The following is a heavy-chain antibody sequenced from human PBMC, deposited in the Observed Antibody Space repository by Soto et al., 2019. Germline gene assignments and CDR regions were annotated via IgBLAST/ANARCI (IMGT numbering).Heavy chain of an antibody. Sequence: PGGSLRLSCAASGFTFSSYGMHWVRQAPGKGLEWVAVIWYDGSNKYYADSVKGRFTISRDNSKNTLYLQMNSLRAEDTAVYYCARDVGRWLNNWFDPWGQGTLVTVSS. V-gene: IGHV3-33*01. J-gene: IGHJ5*02. CDR1: GFTFSSYG. D-gene: IGHD1-26*01. CDR3: ARDVGRWLNNWFDP. CDR2: IWYDGSNK.